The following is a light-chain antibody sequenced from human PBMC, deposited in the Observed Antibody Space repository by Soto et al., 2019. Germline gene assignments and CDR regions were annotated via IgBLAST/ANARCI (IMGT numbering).Light chain of an antibody. CDR3: CSHAGRISCVV. CDR2: EIS. Sequence: QSALTQPASASGTPGQSVTISCTGTSSNVGSYDVVSWYQQHPGKAPTLIIYEISKRPLGVSNRFSGSKSGTTASLTISGLQSEDEADYYCCSHAGRISCVVFGGGTKLTVL. CDR1: SSNVGSYDV. J-gene: IGLJ3*02. V-gene: IGLV2-23*02.